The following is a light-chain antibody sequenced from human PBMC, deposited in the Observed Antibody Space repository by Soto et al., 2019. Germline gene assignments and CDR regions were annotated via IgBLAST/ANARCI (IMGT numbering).Light chain of an antibody. J-gene: IGLJ2*01. V-gene: IGLV2-23*01. CDR1: SSDVGSYNL. Sequence: QSALTQPAAVSGSPGQSITISCTVTSSDVGSYNLVSWYQQHPGKAPKLMIYEGSKRPSGVSNRFSGSKSGNTASLTISGLQAEDEADYYCCSCAGSSTLVFGGGTKVTVL. CDR2: EGS. CDR3: CSCAGSSTLV.